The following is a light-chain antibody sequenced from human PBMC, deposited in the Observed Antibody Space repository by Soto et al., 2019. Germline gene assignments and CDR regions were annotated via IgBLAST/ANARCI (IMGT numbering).Light chain of an antibody. CDR2: DVS. Sequence: QSALTQPASVSGSPGQSITISCTATSSDVGGYNYVSWYQQHPGKAPKLMIYDVSNRPSGVSNRFSGSKSGNTASLTISGLQAEDEADYYCSSYSGSNSVVFGGGTKVTVL. CDR1: SSDVGGYNY. CDR3: SSYSGSNSVV. J-gene: IGLJ2*01. V-gene: IGLV2-14*01.